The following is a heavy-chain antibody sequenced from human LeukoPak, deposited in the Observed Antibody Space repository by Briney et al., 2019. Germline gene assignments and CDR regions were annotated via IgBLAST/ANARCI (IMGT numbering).Heavy chain of an antibody. J-gene: IGHJ6*02. CDR2: IYSGGST. CDR3: ARDLNYYYGMDV. Sequence: GGALRLSCAASGFTVSSNYMSWVRKAPGKGLEWVSVIYSGGSTYYADSVKGRFTISRDNSKNTLYLQMNSLRAEDTAVYYCARDLNYYYGMDVWGQGTTVTVSS. CDR1: GFTVSSNY. V-gene: IGHV3-53*01.